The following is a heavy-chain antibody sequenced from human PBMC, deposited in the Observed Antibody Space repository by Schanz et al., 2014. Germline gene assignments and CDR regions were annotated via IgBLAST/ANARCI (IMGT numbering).Heavy chain of an antibody. Sequence: QVQLQESGPGLVKPSETLSLTCTVSGVSIGGYYWSWIRQPPGKGLEWIGYIFFSGSTTYNPSFNGRLPISLDFPKTQSALTLSLVPAADTAVYYCARLGVGDKAYYYYGTDVWGPGNLVTVSS. CDR1: GVSIGGYY. CDR2: IFFSGST. CDR3: ARLGVGDKAYYYYGTDV. V-gene: IGHV4-59*08. J-gene: IGHJ6*02. D-gene: IGHD1-26*01.